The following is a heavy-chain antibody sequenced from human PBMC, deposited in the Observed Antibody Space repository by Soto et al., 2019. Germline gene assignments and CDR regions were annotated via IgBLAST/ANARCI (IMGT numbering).Heavy chain of an antibody. CDR2: ISGNGGDI. V-gene: IGHV3-23*01. CDR3: AKRGDIVEVSRTFVGYGMDV. J-gene: IGHJ6*02. Sequence: EVQLLESGGALVQPGGSLRLSCAASGFTFRNYAMSWVRQAPGKGLEWVSRISGNGGDINYADSVKGRFTISRDNSKNTLHLEMNSLRAEDTAVYYCAKRGDIVEVSRTFVGYGMDVWGQGTTVTVSS. CDR1: GFTFRNYA. D-gene: IGHD2-2*01.